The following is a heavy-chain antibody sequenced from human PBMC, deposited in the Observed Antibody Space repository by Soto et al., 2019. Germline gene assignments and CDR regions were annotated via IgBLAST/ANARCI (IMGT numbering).Heavy chain of an antibody. CDR1: GYTFTSYD. D-gene: IGHD2-21*02. V-gene: IGHV1-8*01. Sequence: ASVKVSCKASGYTFTSYDINWVRQATGQGLEWMGWMNPNSGNTGYAQKFQGRVTMTRNTSISTAYMELSSLRSEDTAVYYCARVGPAVVTANWFDHWGQGTLVTVSS. CDR3: ARVGPAVVTANWFDH. J-gene: IGHJ5*02. CDR2: MNPNSGNT.